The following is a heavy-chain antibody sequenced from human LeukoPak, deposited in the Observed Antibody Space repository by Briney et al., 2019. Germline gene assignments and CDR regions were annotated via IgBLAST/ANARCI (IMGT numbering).Heavy chain of an antibody. J-gene: IGHJ4*02. CDR3: ARDRYSGSYGLAY. CDR2: INAGNGNT. Sequence: ASVTVSCTASGYTFTSYAMHWVRQAPGQRLEWMGWINAGNGNTKYSQKFQGRVTITRDTSASTAYMELSSLRSEDTAVYYCARDRYSGSYGLAYWGQGTLVTVSS. D-gene: IGHD1-26*01. CDR1: GYTFTSYA. V-gene: IGHV1-3*01.